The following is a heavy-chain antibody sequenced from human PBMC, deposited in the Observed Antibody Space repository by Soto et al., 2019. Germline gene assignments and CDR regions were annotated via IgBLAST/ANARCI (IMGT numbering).Heavy chain of an antibody. V-gene: IGHV4-30-4*01. CDR2: IYYSGST. D-gene: IGHD3-9*01. J-gene: IGHJ6*02. Sequence: SETLSLTCTVSGGSISSGDYYWSWIRQPPGKGLEWIGYIYYSGSTYYNPSLKSRVTISVDTSKNQFSLKLSSVTAADTAVYYCARAPYYDILTGYAPCGMDVWGQGTTVTVS. CDR3: ARAPYYDILTGYAPCGMDV. CDR1: GGSISSGDYY.